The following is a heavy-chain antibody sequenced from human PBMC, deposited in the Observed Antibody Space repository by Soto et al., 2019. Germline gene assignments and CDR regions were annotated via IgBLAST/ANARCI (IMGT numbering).Heavy chain of an antibody. J-gene: IGHJ3*02. CDR1: GGSISSGDYY. CDR2: IYYSGST. Sequence: SETLSLTCTVSGGSISSGDYYWSWIRQPPXKGLEWIGYIYYSGSTYYNPSLKSRVTISVDTSKNQFSLKLSSVTAADTAVYYCARLNYYDSSGSTGAFDIWGQGTMVTVSS. D-gene: IGHD3-22*01. V-gene: IGHV4-30-4*01. CDR3: ARLNYYDSSGSTGAFDI.